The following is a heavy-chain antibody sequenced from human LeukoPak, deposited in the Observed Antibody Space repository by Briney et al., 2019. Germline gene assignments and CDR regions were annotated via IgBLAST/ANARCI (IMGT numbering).Heavy chain of an antibody. Sequence: GGSLRLSCAASGFTFSSYSMNWVRQAPGKGLEWVSYISSSSSTIYYADSVKGRFTISRDNAKNSLYLQMNSLRAEDTAVYYCARAPAYYYDSSGLNWGQGTLVTVSS. CDR1: GFTFSSYS. D-gene: IGHD3-22*01. J-gene: IGHJ4*02. CDR3: ARAPAYYYDSSGLN. CDR2: ISSSSSTI. V-gene: IGHV3-48*01.